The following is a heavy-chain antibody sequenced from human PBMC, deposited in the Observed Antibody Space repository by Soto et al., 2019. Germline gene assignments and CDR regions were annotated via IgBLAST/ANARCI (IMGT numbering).Heavy chain of an antibody. CDR2: IYHSGST. V-gene: IGHV4-30-2*01. Sequence: QLQLQESGSGLVKPSQTLSLTCAVSGGSISSGGYSWSWIRQPPGKGLEWIGYIYHSGSTYYNPSLKSRVTISVDRSKNQFSLKLSSVPAADTAVYYCASAGGLGAVAADYWGQGTLVTGSS. CDR1: GGSISSGGYS. CDR3: ASAGGLGAVAADY. D-gene: IGHD6-19*01. J-gene: IGHJ4*02.